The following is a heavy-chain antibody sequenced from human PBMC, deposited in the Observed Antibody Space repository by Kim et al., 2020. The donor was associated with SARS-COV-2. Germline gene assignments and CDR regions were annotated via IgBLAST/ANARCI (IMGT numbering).Heavy chain of an antibody. CDR1: GFNIKTYA. J-gene: IGHJ3*01. Sequence: GGSLRLSCAGSGFNIKTYAMHWVRQAPGKGLEWVAGITYDGTNKYYADSVKGRFTIARDKSQNTLSLQMDSLRPEDTAIYYCARENNAFDVWGQGTLVTVSS. CDR2: ITYDGTNK. CDR3: ARENNAFDV. V-gene: IGHV3-30*04.